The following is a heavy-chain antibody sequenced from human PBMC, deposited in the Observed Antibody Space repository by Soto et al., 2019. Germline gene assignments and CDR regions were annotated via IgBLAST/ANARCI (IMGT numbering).Heavy chain of an antibody. J-gene: IGHJ4*02. Sequence: PSETLSLTCIVSGGSISSSIYYWGWIRQPPGKGLEWIGSIYYSGSTYYNPSLKSRVTISVDTSKNQFSLKLSSVTAADTAVYYCARLRYECMLDYWGQGTLVTVSS. CDR1: GGSISSSIYY. CDR3: ARLRYECMLDY. V-gene: IGHV4-39*01. CDR2: IYYSGST. D-gene: IGHD2-8*01.